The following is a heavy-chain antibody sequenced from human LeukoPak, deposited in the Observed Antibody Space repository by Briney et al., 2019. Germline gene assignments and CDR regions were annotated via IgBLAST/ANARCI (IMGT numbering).Heavy chain of an antibody. CDR1: GFTFSSYS. V-gene: IGHV3-21*01. D-gene: IGHD2-2*01. CDR2: ISSSSSYI. J-gene: IGHJ6*02. Sequence: GESLKISCAASGFTFSSYSMNWVRQAPGKGLEWVSSISSSSSYIYYADSVKGRFTISRDNAKNSLYLQMNSLRAEDTAVYYCARVVVVPAAIYYYGMDVWGQGTTVTVSS. CDR3: ARVVVVPAAIYYYGMDV.